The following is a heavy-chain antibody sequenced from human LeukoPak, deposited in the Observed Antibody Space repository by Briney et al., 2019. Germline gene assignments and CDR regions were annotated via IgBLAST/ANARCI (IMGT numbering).Heavy chain of an antibody. Sequence: PSETLSLTCAVYGGSFSGYYWSWIRQPPGKGREWSGEINHSGSTNYNPSLKSRVTISVDTSKNQFSLKLSSVTAADTAVYYCARGEGYCSSTSCYYFDYWGQGTLVTVSS. V-gene: IGHV4-34*01. CDR3: ARGEGYCSSTSCYYFDY. CDR2: INHSGST. CDR1: GGSFSGYY. D-gene: IGHD2-2*01. J-gene: IGHJ4*02.